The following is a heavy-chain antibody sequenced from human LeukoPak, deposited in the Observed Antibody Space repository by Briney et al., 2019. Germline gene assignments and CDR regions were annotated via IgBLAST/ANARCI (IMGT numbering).Heavy chain of an antibody. CDR1: GFSFSDYF. J-gene: IGHJ4*02. D-gene: IGHD5-18*01. CDR2: ISSSGTTI. CDR3: GGWVADSHGWYHFDW. V-gene: IGHV3-11*04. Sequence: GGSLRLSCAASGFSFSDYFMSWVRQAPGKGLEWVSYISSSGTTIHYADSVKGRFTISRDSAKNSLYLQMSSLRAEDTAVYSWGGWVADSHGWYHFDWWGQGTLVTVSA.